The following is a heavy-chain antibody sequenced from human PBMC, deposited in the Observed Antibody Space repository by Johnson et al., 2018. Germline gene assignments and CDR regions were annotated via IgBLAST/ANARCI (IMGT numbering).Heavy chain of an antibody. D-gene: IGHD1-1*01. V-gene: IGHV3-30*18. Sequence: QVQLVESGGGVVQPGRSLRLSCAASGFTFSTYAMHWVRQAPGKGLEWVSVISYDESNKDYADSVKGRFTISRDNSKNTLYREMNSLRVGDTAVYYCAKDERPTLRAAAYFQHWGEGTLVTVSS. J-gene: IGHJ1*01. CDR1: GFTFSTYA. CDR2: ISYDESNK. CDR3: AKDERPTLRAAAYFQH.